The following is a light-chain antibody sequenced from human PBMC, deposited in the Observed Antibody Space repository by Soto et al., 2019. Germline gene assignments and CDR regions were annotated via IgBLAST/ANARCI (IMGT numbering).Light chain of an antibody. CDR2: AAS. V-gene: IGKV1-5*03. J-gene: IGKJ1*01. CDR3: QQNNSYAT. CDR1: QNIIRW. Sequence: DIQMTQSPSTLSASGGDRVTITCRASQNIIRWVAWYQQRPGKAPDLLIYAASTLESGFTSRLSGSGSGTVFNRTISKLQPEDVVTYYCQQNNSYATFGQGTKVEIK.